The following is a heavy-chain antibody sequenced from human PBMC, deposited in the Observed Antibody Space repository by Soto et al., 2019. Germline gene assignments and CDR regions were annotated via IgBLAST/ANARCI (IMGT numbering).Heavy chain of an antibody. Sequence: GASVKVSCKAAGYTFTSYYMHWVRQAPGQGLEWMGFINPSGGITTYAQKFQARVTMTSDTSTSTVYMELRTLKSEDTAVYYCARRSIFTWSDAFDIWGQGT. J-gene: IGHJ3*02. CDR3: ARRSIFTWSDAFDI. CDR2: INPSGGIT. CDR1: GYTFTSYY. D-gene: IGHD3-3*01. V-gene: IGHV1-46*01.